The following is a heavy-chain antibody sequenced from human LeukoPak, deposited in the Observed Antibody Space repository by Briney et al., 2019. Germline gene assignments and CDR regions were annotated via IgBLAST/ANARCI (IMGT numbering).Heavy chain of an antibody. V-gene: IGHV3-30*02. CDR2: IRYDGGNK. D-gene: IGHD6-6*01. Sequence: PGGSLRLSCAASGFTFSSYAMSWVRQAPGKGLEWVAFIRYDGGNKYYVDSVKGRFTISRDNSKNTLYLQMNSLRAEDTAVYYCAKDLGPYSSSSFDYWGQGTLVTVSS. CDR1: GFTFSSYA. CDR3: AKDLGPYSSSSFDY. J-gene: IGHJ4*02.